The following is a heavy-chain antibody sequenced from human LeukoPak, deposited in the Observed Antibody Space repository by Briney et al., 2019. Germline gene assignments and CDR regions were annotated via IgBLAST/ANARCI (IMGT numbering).Heavy chain of an antibody. V-gene: IGHV3-74*01. CDR3: AREVPDGPHFDY. J-gene: IGHJ4*02. CDR2: INSDGSST. D-gene: IGHD4-17*01. CDR1: GFTFSSYW. Sequence: GGSLRLSCAASGFTFSSYWMHWVRQAPGKGLVWVSRINSDGSSTSYADSVKGRFTVSRDNAKNTLYLQMNSLRAEDTAVYYCAREVPDGPHFDYWGQGTLVTVSS.